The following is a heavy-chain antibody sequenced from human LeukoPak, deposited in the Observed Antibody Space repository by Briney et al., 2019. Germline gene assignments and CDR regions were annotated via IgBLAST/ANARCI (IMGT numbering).Heavy chain of an antibody. V-gene: IGHV1-3*01. J-gene: IGHJ4*02. D-gene: IGHD2-2*01. CDR2: INAGNGNT. Sequence: ASVKVSCKASGYTFTSYAMHWVRQAPGQRLEWMGWINAGNGNTKYSQKFQGRVTITRNTSASTAYMELSSLRSEDTAVYYCARVVVPAAELDYWGQETLVTVSS. CDR1: GYTFTSYA. CDR3: ARVVVPAAELDY.